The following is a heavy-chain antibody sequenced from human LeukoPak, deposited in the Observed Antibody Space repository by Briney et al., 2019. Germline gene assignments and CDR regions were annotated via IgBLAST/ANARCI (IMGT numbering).Heavy chain of an antibody. Sequence: PGGSLRLSCATSGFTFTHAWMSWVRQAPGKGLEWIGRIKTNIEGGTADYAAPVKGRFTISRDDSKNTLYLQMNSLKTEDTAVYFCATGTEQQWLSLDYWGQGTLVTVSS. D-gene: IGHD6-19*01. CDR1: GFTFTHAW. CDR2: IKTNIEGGTA. J-gene: IGHJ4*02. CDR3: ATGTEQQWLSLDY. V-gene: IGHV3-15*01.